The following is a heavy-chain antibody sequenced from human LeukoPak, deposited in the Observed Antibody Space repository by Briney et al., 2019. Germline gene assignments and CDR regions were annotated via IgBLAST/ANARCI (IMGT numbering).Heavy chain of an antibody. CDR1: GGSVSSHRYY. J-gene: IGHJ6*03. V-gene: IGHV4-39*07. CDR3: ARDHPILLWFGELSPDYYYMDV. CDR2: VYYSGST. D-gene: IGHD3-10*01. Sequence: ASETLSLTCTVSGGSVSSHRYYWGWLRQPPGKGLEWIGSVYYSGSTYYDPSLKSRVVISVDTSKNQFSLKLSSVTAADTAVYYCARDHPILLWFGELSPDYYYMDVWGKGTTVTVSS.